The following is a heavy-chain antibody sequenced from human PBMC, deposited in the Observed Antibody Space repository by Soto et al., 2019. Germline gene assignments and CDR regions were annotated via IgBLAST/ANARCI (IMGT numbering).Heavy chain of an antibody. CDR1: GYTFTSYA. D-gene: IGHD3-22*01. CDR3: ARDGPWYYYDSSGYDYFDY. J-gene: IGHJ4*02. V-gene: IGHV1-3*01. CDR2: INAGNGNT. Sequence: GASVKVSCKASGYTFTSYAMHWVRQAPGQRLEWMGWINAGNGNTKYSQKFQGRVTITRDTSASTAYMELSSLRSEDTAVYYCARDGPWYYYDSSGYDYFDYWGRGTLVTVSS.